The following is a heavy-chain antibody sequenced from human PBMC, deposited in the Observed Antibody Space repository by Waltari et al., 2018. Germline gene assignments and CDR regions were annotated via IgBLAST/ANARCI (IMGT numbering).Heavy chain of an antibody. CDR2: INAGNGNT. CDR1: GYTFTSYA. J-gene: IGHJ6*02. CDR3: ARVYGHLYGMDV. Sequence: QVQLVQSGAEVQKPGASVKVSCKASGYTFTSYAMHWVRQAPGQRLEWMGWINAGNGNTKYSQKFQGRVTITRDTSASTAYMELSSLRSEDTAVYYCARVYGHLYGMDVWGQGTTVTVSS. V-gene: IGHV1-3*01. D-gene: IGHD3-10*01.